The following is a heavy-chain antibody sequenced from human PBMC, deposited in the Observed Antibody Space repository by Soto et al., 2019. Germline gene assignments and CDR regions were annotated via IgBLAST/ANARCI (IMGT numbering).Heavy chain of an antibody. Sequence: SDTLSLTYSISGCSISNLQYYLRWTLPSPGSVLEWIGSIYYSGSTYYNPSLKSRITISVDTSKNQFSLNLTSVTAADTAVYYCARHVLTAYIVYYFDFWGQGTLVTVSS. CDR3: ARHVLTAYIVYYFDF. CDR1: GCSISNLQYY. J-gene: IGHJ4*02. V-gene: IGHV4-39*01. CDR2: IYYSGST. D-gene: IGHD3-16*01.